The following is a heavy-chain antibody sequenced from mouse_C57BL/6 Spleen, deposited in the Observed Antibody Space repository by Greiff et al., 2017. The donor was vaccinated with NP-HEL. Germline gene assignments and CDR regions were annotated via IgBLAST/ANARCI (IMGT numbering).Heavy chain of an antibody. CDR3: ARSGVTFDY. CDR2: IYPSDSET. CDR1: GYTFTSYW. Sequence: QVQLQQPGAELVRPGSSVKLSCKASGYTFTSYWMDWVKQRPGQGLEWIGNIYPSDSETHYNQKFKVKATLTVDKSSSTAYMQLSSLTSEDSAVYYCARSGVTFDYWGQGTTLTVSS. V-gene: IGHV1-61*01. D-gene: IGHD2-2*01. J-gene: IGHJ2*01.